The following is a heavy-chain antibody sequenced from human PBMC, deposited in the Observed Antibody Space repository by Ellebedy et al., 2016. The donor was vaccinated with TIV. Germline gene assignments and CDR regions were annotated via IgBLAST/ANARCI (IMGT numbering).Heavy chain of an antibody. CDR3: ARAPGYSSSWYWGAFDI. CDR2: IITIFGTA. Sequence: AASVKVSCKASGGTFSSYAISWVRQAPGQGLEWMGGIITIFGTANYAQKFQGRVTITADESTSTAYMELSSLRSEDTAVYYGARAPGYSSSWYWGAFDIWGQGTMVTVSS. V-gene: IGHV1-69*13. J-gene: IGHJ3*02. D-gene: IGHD6-13*01. CDR1: GGTFSSYA.